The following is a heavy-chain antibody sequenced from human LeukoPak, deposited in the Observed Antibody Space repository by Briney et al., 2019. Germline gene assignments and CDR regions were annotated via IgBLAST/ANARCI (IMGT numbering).Heavy chain of an antibody. CDR1: GFTFSSYA. D-gene: IGHD2-8*01. CDR3: AKAFGTNGYFQLPIDF. V-gene: IGHV3-23*01. CDR2: ISGSGGRT. J-gene: IGHJ4*02. Sequence: GGSLRLSCAASGFTFSSYAMSWVRQAPGKGLEWVSSISGSGGRTHYTDSVKGRFTISRDNSRNTLYLQLNDLRAEDTAIYYCAKAFGTNGYFQLPIDFWGQGTLVTVSS.